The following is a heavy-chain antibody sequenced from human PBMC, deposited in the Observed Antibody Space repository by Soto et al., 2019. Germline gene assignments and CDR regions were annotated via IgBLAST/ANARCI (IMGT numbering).Heavy chain of an antibody. V-gene: IGHV3-15*05. CDR2: MKSKTDAGTT. Sequence: EVQLVESGGGLVKPGESLKLSCATSGFTFANAWMSWVRQAPGKGLEWVGRMKSKTDAGTTDFAAPVQGRFSISRDDSNNTWYLHRINVTVEDTAMYYCLTERGAGSYNGYSREDHWGQGTLVIVSS. D-gene: IGHD2-15*01. CDR1: GFTFANAW. J-gene: IGHJ4*02. CDR3: LTERGAGSYNGYSREDH.